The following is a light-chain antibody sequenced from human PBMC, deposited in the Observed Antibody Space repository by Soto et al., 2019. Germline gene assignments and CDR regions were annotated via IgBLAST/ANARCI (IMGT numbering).Light chain of an antibody. CDR2: LGS. Sequence: DIVMTQSPLSLPVTPGEPASISCRSSQSLLHSNGYNSLDWYLQKPGQSPQLLIYLGSNRASGVPARFSGSGSGTDFTLKISRVEAEDVGVYYCMQARRTPWTFGQGTKVEIK. CDR3: MQARRTPWT. J-gene: IGKJ1*01. V-gene: IGKV2-28*01. CDR1: QSLLHSNGYNS.